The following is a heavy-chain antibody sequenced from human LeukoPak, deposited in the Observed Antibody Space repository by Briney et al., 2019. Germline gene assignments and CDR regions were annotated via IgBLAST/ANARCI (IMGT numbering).Heavy chain of an antibody. CDR3: ARDYADYVGYFFFDY. J-gene: IGHJ4*02. V-gene: IGHV3-23*01. Sequence: PGGSLRLSCAASGFTFINYAMYWVRQAPGKGLEWVSSISGGGETTYYADSAKGRFTISRDNSQNTLYLQMNSLRAEDTAVYYCARDYADYVGYFFFDYWGQGTLVTVSS. CDR2: ISGGGETT. CDR1: GFTFINYA. D-gene: IGHD4-17*01.